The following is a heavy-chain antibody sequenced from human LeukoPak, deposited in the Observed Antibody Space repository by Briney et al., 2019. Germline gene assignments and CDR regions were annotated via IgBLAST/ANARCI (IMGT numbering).Heavy chain of an antibody. D-gene: IGHD3-9*01. V-gene: IGHV4-59*11. CDR1: GGSISSHY. J-gene: IGHJ4*02. Sequence: PSETLSLTCTVSGGSISSHYWSWIRQPPGKGLEWIGYIYYSGSTNYNPSLKSRVTISVDTSKNQFSLKLSSVTAADTAVYYCVRDKTGYYGYYSDYWGQGTLVTLSS. CDR3: VRDKTGYYGYYSDY. CDR2: IYYSGST.